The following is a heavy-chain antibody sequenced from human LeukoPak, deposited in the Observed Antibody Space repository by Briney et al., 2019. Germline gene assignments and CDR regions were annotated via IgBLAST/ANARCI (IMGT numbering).Heavy chain of an antibody. V-gene: IGHV4-30-2*01. J-gene: IGHJ3*02. CDR2: IYHSGNI. CDR1: GRSISRGGYS. Sequence: SHTLSLICAVSGRSISRGGYSWSWIRQPPGKGVEWIGFIYHSGNIYYNPSLKSRVTISVDRSKNQFSLNLSSVTAADTAVYYCARVFQDAFDIWGQGTMVTVSS. CDR3: ARVFQDAFDI.